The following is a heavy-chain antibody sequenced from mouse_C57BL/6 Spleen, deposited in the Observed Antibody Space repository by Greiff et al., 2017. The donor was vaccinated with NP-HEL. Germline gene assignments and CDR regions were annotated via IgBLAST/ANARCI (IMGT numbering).Heavy chain of an antibody. CDR1: GYTFTDYN. V-gene: IGHV1-18*01. CDR3: ARMDYYYGSSYNWYFDV. Sequence: VQLQQSGPELVKPGASVKIPCKASGYTFTDYNMDWVKQSHGKSLEWIGDINPNNGGTIYNQKFKGKATLTVDKSSSTAYMELRSLTSEDTAVYYCARMDYYYGSSYNWYFDVWHRDHGHRLL. D-gene: IGHD1-1*01. CDR2: INPNNGGT. J-gene: IGHJ1*03.